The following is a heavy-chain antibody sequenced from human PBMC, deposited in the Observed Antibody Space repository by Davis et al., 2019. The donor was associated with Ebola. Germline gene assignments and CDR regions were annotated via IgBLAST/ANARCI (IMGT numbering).Heavy chain of an antibody. V-gene: IGHV1-18*01. D-gene: IGHD3-22*01. CDR2: ISAYNGNT. J-gene: IGHJ4*02. CDR3: ARDLGRDSSGLLRDY. CDR1: GYTFTSYG. Sequence: ASVKVSCKASGYTFTSYGLSWVRQAPGQGLEWMGWISAYNGNTNYAQKLQGRVTMTTDTSTSTAYMELRSLRSDDTAVYYCARDLGRDSSGLLRDYWGQGTLVTVSS.